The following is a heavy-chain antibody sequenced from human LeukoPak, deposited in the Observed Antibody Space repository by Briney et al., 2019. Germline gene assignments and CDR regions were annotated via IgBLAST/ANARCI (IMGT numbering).Heavy chain of an antibody. Sequence: GASVKVSCKASGYTFTSYGISWVRQAPGQGLEWMGGIIPIFGTANYAQKFQGRVTITADESTSTAYMELSSLRSEDTAVYYCARRGYYYDSSGYSGFDYWGQGTLVTVSS. CDR1: GYTFTSYG. CDR3: ARRGYYYDSSGYSGFDY. D-gene: IGHD3-22*01. J-gene: IGHJ4*02. CDR2: IIPIFGTA. V-gene: IGHV1-69*13.